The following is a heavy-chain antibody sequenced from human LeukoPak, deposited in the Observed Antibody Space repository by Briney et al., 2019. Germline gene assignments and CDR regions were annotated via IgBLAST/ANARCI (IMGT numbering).Heavy chain of an antibody. CDR1: GFTFSSYG. V-gene: IGHV3-23*01. D-gene: IGHD3-9*01. CDR2: ISGSGGST. Sequence: GGSLRLSCAASGFTFSSYGMSWVRQAPGKGLEWVSAISGSGGSTYYADSVKGRFTISRDNPKNTLYLQMNSLRAEDTAVYYCAKDLNDILTGVWGKGTTVTISS. CDR3: AKDLNDILTGV. J-gene: IGHJ6*04.